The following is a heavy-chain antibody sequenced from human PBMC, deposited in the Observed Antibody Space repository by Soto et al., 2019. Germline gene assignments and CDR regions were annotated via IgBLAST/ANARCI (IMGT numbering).Heavy chain of an antibody. CDR3: ARSYCSSTSCPNWFDP. D-gene: IGHD2-2*01. CDR2: IYHSGST. J-gene: IGHJ5*02. Sequence: QVQLQESGPGLVKPSGTLSLTCAVSSGSISSSNWWSWVRQPPGKGLEWIGEIYHSGSTNYNPSLKSRVTISVDNCKNQFSLKLSSVTAADTAVYYCARSYCSSTSCPNWFDPWGQGTLVTVSS. V-gene: IGHV4-4*02. CDR1: SGSISSSNW.